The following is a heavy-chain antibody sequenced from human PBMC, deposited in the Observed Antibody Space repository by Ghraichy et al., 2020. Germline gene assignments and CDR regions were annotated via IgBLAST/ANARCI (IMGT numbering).Heavy chain of an antibody. J-gene: IGHJ6*03. D-gene: IGHD6-13*01. V-gene: IGHV4-4*02. CDR2: VYHSGST. CDR3: ARLEAGAGYYYYMDV. Sequence: EVYHSGSTNYKPSLQGRVTISVDKSKNQFSLKLTSVTAADTVVYYCARLEAGAGYYYYMDVWGKGTTVTVSS.